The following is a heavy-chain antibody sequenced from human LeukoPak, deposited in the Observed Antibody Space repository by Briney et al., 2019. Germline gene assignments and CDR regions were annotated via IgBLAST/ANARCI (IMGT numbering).Heavy chain of an antibody. D-gene: IGHD2/OR15-2a*01. CDR2: IYYSGNT. Sequence: SETLSLTCTVSGDTFSNSYKYWGWLRQPPGKGLVWLVSIYYSGNTYYHPSLKRRATISVDSSKNKFSLKLNSVTTADTAVYYCARHDQDSSTLNWFDPWGQGTLVTVSS. J-gene: IGHJ5*02. CDR3: ARHDQDSSTLNWFDP. CDR1: GDTFSNSYKY. V-gene: IGHV4-39*01.